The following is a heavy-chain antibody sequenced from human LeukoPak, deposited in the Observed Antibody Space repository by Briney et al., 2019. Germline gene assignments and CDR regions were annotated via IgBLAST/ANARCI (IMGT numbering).Heavy chain of an antibody. V-gene: IGHV3-53*04. CDR1: GFTVSSNY. CDR2: IYSGGST. D-gene: IGHD3-10*01. CDR3: AAHYYGSGSYYMGYYYGMDV. J-gene: IGHJ6*02. Sequence: GGSLRLSCAASGFTVSSNYMSWVRQAPGKGLEWVSVIYSGGSTYYADSVKGRFTISRHNSKNTLYLQMNSLRAEDKAVYYCAAHYYGSGSYYMGYYYGMDVWGQGTTVTVSS.